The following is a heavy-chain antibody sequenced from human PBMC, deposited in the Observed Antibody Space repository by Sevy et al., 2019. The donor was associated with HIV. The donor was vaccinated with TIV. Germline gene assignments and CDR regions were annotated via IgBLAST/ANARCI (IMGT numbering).Heavy chain of an antibody. D-gene: IGHD3-22*01. Sequence: ASVKVSCKASGGTFSSYAISWVRQAPGQGLEWMGGSIPIFGTANYAQKFQGRVTITADESTSTAYMELGSLRSEDTAVYYCASGGRYDSSGYAIDAFDIWGQGTMVTVSS. J-gene: IGHJ3*02. CDR2: SIPIFGTA. CDR3: ASGGRYDSSGYAIDAFDI. V-gene: IGHV1-69*13. CDR1: GGTFSSYA.